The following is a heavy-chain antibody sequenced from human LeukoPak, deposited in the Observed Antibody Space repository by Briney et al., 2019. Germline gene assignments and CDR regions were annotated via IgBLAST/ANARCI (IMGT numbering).Heavy chain of an antibody. D-gene: IGHD3-10*01. Sequence: GGSLRLSCVASGFTFDDYGMSWVRQAPGKGLEWVSGISWNGGRTGYADSVKGRFGISRDNAKNSLDLQMNSLRAEDTAMYFCVRDVGAVRGEVYFDYWGQGTLVTVSS. J-gene: IGHJ4*02. V-gene: IGHV3-20*04. CDR3: VRDVGAVRGEVYFDY. CDR2: ISWNGGRT. CDR1: GFTFDDYG.